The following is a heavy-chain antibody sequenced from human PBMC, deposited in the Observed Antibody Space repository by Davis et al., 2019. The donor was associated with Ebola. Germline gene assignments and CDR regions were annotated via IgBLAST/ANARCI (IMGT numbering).Heavy chain of an antibody. CDR2: IYYTGRV. Sequence: SETLSLTCSVSGDSLSGFYWSWIRQTPGKGLEWIGYIYYTGRVAYNPPLQSRVTISIDTSESRFSLKLTSVTPADTAVYYCARGGQGVGAGRWLDPWGQGNLVIVSS. CDR3: ARGGQGVGAGRWLDP. V-gene: IGHV4-59*01. CDR1: GDSLSGFY. D-gene: IGHD1-26*01. J-gene: IGHJ5*02.